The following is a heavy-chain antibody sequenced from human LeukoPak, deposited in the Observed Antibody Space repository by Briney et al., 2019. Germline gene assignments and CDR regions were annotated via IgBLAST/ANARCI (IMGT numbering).Heavy chain of an antibody. D-gene: IGHD5-12*01. V-gene: IGHV3-7*03. CDR3: ARVDIVASHARDYFDY. J-gene: IGHJ4*02. CDR1: GFTFSSYW. Sequence: GGSLRLSCAASGFTFSSYWMSWVRQAPGKGLEWVANIKQDGSEKYYVDSVKGRFTISRDNAKNSLYLQMNSLRAEDTALYYCARVDIVASHARDYFDYWGQGTLVTVSS. CDR2: IKQDGSEK.